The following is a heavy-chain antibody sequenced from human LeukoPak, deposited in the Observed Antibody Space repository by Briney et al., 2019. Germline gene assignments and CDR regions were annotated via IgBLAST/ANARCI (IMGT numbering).Heavy chain of an antibody. CDR2: IIPILGIA. V-gene: IGHV1-69*04. D-gene: IGHD4-17*01. CDR3: ARRPTEGRTVKHAFDM. CDR1: GGTFSSYA. Sequence: ASVKVSCKASGGTFSSYAISWVRQAPGQGLEWMGRIIPILGIANYAQKFQGRVTITADKSTSTAYMELSSLRSEDTAVYYCARRPTEGRTVKHAFDMWGQGTMVTVST. J-gene: IGHJ3*02.